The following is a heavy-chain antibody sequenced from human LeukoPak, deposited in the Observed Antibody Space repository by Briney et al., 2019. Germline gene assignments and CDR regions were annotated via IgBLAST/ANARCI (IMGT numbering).Heavy chain of an antibody. V-gene: IGHV3-66*01. Sequence: GGSLRLSCAASGFTVSSNYMSWVRQAPGKGLEWVSVIYSGGSTYYADSVKGRFTISRDNSKNTLYLQMNSLRAEDTAVYYCARGSWLQPPYYFDYWGQGTLVTVSS. CDR1: GFTVSSNY. CDR3: ARGSWLQPPYYFDY. D-gene: IGHD5-24*01. CDR2: IYSGGST. J-gene: IGHJ4*02.